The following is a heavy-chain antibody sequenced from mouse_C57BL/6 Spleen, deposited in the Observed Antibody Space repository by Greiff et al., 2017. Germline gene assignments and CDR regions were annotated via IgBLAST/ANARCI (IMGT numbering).Heavy chain of an antibody. D-gene: IGHD1-1*02. J-gene: IGHJ1*03. CDR3: AREEVGYFDV. V-gene: IGHV1-54*01. Sequence: VQLQQSGAELVRPGTSVKVSCKASGYAFTNYLIEWVKQRPGQGLEWIGVINPGSGGTNYNETFKGKATLTADKSSSTAYMQLSSLTSEDAAVYFCAREEVGYFDVWGTGTTVTVSS. CDR1: GYAFTNYL. CDR2: INPGSGGT.